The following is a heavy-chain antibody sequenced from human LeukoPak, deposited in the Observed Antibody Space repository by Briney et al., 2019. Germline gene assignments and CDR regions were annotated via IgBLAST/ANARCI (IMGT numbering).Heavy chain of an antibody. D-gene: IGHD6-19*01. CDR1: GGSISSGSYY. Sequence: SETLSLTCTVSGGSISSGSYYWSWIRQPAGKGLEWIGRIYTSGSTNYNPSLKSRVTISVDTSKNQFSLKLSSVTAADTAVYYCARDSTTGSSGWYGYFHHWGQGTLVTVSS. CDR3: ARDSTTGSSGWYGYFHH. J-gene: IGHJ1*01. V-gene: IGHV4-61*02. CDR2: IYTSGST.